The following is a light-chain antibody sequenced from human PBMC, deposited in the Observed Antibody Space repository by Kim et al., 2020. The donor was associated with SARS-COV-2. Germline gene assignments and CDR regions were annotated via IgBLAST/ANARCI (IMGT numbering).Light chain of an antibody. V-gene: IGKV1-39*01. CDR2: AAS. CDR3: QQSYSTPRT. CDR1: QSFSNF. J-gene: IGKJ1*01. Sequence: ASVGDRVTITCRASQSFSNFLNWYQQKPGKAPKLLISAASCLQSGVPSRFRGSGSGTDFTLTISSLQPEDFATYYCQQSYSTPRTFGQGTKVDIK.